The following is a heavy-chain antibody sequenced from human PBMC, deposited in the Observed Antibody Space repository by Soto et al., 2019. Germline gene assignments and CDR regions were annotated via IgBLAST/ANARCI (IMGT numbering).Heavy chain of an antibody. CDR2: ISWNSGSI. CDR1: GFTFDDYA. J-gene: IGHJ4*02. V-gene: IGHV3-9*01. CDR3: AKDNCSSTSCYRDY. Sequence: EVQLVESGGGLVQPGRSLRLSCAASGFTFDDYAMHWVRQAPGKGLEWVSGISWNSGSIGYADSVKGRFTISRDNAKNALYLQMNSLRAEGTALYYCAKDNCSSTSCYRDYWGQGTLVTVS. D-gene: IGHD2-2*01.